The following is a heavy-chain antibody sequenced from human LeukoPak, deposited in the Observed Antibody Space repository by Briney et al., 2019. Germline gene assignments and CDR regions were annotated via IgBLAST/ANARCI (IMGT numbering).Heavy chain of an antibody. CDR2: IYYTGST. CDR3: ATKGPRRGYFDY. V-gene: IGHV4-61*01. CDR1: GGSVSSDSYY. Sequence: SETLYLTCTVSGGSVSSDSYYWSWIRQPPGKGLEWIGYIYYTGSTNYNPSLKSRVTISVDMSKNQFSLKLTSVTAADTAVYYCATKGPRRGYFDYWGQGTLVAVSS. J-gene: IGHJ4*02.